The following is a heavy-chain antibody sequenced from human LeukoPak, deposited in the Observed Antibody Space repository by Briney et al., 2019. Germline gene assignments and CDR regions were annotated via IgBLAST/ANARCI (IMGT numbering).Heavy chain of an antibody. CDR1: GFTFSSYA. CDR3: AFHPASSWYRVNFDY. J-gene: IGHJ4*02. V-gene: IGHV3-23*01. CDR2: ISGSGGST. Sequence: GGSPRLSCAASGFTFSSYAMSWVRQAPGKGLEWVSAISGSGGSTYYADSVKGRFTISRDNSKNTLYLQMNSLRAEDTAVYYCAFHPASSWYRVNFDYWGQGTLVTVSS. D-gene: IGHD6-13*01.